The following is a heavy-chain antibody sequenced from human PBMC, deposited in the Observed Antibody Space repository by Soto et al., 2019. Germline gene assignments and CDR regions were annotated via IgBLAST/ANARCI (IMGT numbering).Heavy chain of an antibody. J-gene: IGHJ5*02. CDR3: ARAPLSGSYYWVP. D-gene: IGHD1-26*01. Sequence: QVQLVQSGAEVKKPGSSVKVSCKASGRTFSSYAISWVRQAPGQGLECMGGIIPIFGTANYAQKFQGRVTITADKSTSTAYMELSSLRSEDTAVYYCARAPLSGSYYWVPWGQGTLVTVSS. CDR1: GRTFSSYA. CDR2: IIPIFGTA. V-gene: IGHV1-69*06.